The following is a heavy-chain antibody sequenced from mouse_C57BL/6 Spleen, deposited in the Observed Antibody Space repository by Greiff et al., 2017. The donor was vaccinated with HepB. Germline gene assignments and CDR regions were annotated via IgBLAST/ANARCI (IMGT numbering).Heavy chain of an antibody. D-gene: IGHD1-1*01. Sequence: VQLQQPGAELVKPGASVKMSCKASGYTFTSYWITWVKQRPGQGLEWIGDIYPGSGSTNYNEKLKSKATLTVDTSSSTAYMQLSSLTSEDSAVYYCAREGNYYGSSLVVLFDYWGQGTTLTVSS. J-gene: IGHJ2*01. V-gene: IGHV1-55*01. CDR2: IYPGSGST. CDR1: GYTFTSYW. CDR3: AREGNYYGSSLVVLFDY.